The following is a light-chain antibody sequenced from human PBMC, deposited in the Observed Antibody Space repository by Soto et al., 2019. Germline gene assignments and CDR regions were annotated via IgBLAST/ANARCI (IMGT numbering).Light chain of an antibody. V-gene: IGLV1-40*01. CDR2: DTT. CDR1: HSDIGAGYG. Sequence: QAVLTQPPSVTGAPGQRVTISCTGSHSDIGAGYGVHWYQQFPHSAPKLLIYDTTNRPSGVPDRFSGSRSGTSASLAITGLQAEDEPDYYCQSFDSSRIGLLFGGGTKVTVL. J-gene: IGLJ2*01. CDR3: QSFDSSRIGLL.